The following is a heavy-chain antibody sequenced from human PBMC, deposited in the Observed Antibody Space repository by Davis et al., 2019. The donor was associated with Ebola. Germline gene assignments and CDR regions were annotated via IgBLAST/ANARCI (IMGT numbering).Heavy chain of an antibody. Sequence: GESLKISCAASGFTFSSYAMHWVRQAPGKGLEWVAVISYDGSNKYYADSVKGRFTISRDNSKNTLYLQMNSLRAEDTAVYYCARDSSMYSSGWCFDYWGQGTLVTVSS. V-gene: IGHV3-30-3*01. CDR2: ISYDGSNK. D-gene: IGHD6-19*01. J-gene: IGHJ4*02. CDR1: GFTFSSYA. CDR3: ARDSSMYSSGWCFDY.